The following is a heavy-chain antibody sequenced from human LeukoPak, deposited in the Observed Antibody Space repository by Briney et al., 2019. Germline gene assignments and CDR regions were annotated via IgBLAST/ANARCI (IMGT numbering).Heavy chain of an antibody. CDR3: VRLRRNNDRSGYYYYYDY. CDR1: GYTFSDFS. J-gene: IGHJ4*02. V-gene: IGHV3-21*01. D-gene: IGHD3-22*01. Sequence: PGGSLRLSCAASGYTFSDFSVNWVRQPPGKGLEWVSSISVRSNYRYYADSVRGRFTISRDDARDSLFLQMNSLRAEDTAVYFCVRLRRNNDRSGYYYYYDYWGQGTLVTVSS. CDR2: ISVRSNYR.